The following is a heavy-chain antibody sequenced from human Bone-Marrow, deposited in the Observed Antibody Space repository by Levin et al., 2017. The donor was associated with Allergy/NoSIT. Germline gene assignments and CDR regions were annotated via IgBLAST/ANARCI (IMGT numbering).Heavy chain of an antibody. J-gene: IGHJ4*02. D-gene: IGHD3-9*01. CDR1: GGSISSAGYH. CDR2: ISYRGTT. V-gene: IGHV4-31*03. CDR3: ARLDGYCFHY. Sequence: SETLSLTCTVSGGSISSAGYHWTWIRQSPGKGLEWIGYISYRGTTYYNPSLKSRLTMSLDTSEQRFSLNLNSVTAADTAIYYCARLDGYCFHYWGQGALVAASS.